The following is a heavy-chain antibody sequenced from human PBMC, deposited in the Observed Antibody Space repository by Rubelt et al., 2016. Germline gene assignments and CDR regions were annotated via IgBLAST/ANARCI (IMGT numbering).Heavy chain of an antibody. CDR3: ARGYFDSTGDFDY. D-gene: IGHD3-22*01. Sequence: QVQLVQSAIEVKKPGASVKISCKTSGYTFTTYGIIWARRAPGQGLEWMGWINTYNDKTNYPQKLQGRVSRTTDSSTNTAYMELRSLRSDDTAVYYCARGYFDSTGDFDYWGQGTLVTVSS. J-gene: IGHJ4*02. CDR2: INTYNDKT. V-gene: IGHV1-18*01. CDR1: GYTFTTYG.